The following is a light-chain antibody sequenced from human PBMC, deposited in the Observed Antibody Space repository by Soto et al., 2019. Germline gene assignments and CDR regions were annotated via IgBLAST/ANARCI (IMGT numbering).Light chain of an antibody. J-gene: IGLJ2*01. CDR2: EDN. CDR1: SANIGSNY. Sequence: NFMLTQPHSVSESPGKTVTISCTRSSANIGSNYVQWYQQRPGSSPTTVIYEDNQSPSGVPDRFSGSIDSSSTSASLTMSGLEDEDEADYYSQYYDSSNPVFGGGTKLTVL. V-gene: IGLV6-57*01. CDR3: QYYDSSNPV.